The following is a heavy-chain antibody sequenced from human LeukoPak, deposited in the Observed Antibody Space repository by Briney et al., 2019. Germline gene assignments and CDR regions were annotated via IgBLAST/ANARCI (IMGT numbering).Heavy chain of an antibody. CDR3: AKDLGVPSSVSPDWGMDA. D-gene: IGHD2-2*01. J-gene: IGHJ6*02. CDR1: GYTFTDYY. CDR2: INPNSGGT. Sequence: ASVKVSCKASGYTFTDYYIHWVRQAPGQGLEWMGWINPNSGGTQYAQKFQGRVTMTRDTSISTAYMELSSLRSDGTAVYYCAKDLGVPSSVSPDWGMDAWGQGTTVTVSS. V-gene: IGHV1-2*02.